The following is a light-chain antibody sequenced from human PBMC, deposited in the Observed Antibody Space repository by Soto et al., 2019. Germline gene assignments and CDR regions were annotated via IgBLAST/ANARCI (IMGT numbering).Light chain of an antibody. V-gene: IGLV2-8*01. CDR3: SSYAGSSIHVV. CDR1: SSDVGGYNY. CDR2: DVS. J-gene: IGLJ2*01. Sequence: QSALTQPPSASGSLGQSVTISCTGTSSDVGGYNYVSWYQQNPGKAPKLMIYDVSKRPSGIPDRFSGSKSGNTASLTVSGLQAEDEADYYCSSYAGSSIHVVFGGGTKVTVL.